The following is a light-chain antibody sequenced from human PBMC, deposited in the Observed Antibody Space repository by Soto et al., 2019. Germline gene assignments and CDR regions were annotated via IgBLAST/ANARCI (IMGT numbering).Light chain of an antibody. V-gene: IGKV3-20*01. J-gene: IGKJ5*01. CDR2: GAS. CDR1: QSVSSSY. Sequence: DMVLTESLGTLSIXTGXSAALSCRASQSVSSSYLAWYQQKPGQAPRLLIYGASSRATGIPDRFSDSGSGTDFTLTISRLEPEDFAVYYCQQYGSSITSGQGRRL. CDR3: QQYGSSIT.